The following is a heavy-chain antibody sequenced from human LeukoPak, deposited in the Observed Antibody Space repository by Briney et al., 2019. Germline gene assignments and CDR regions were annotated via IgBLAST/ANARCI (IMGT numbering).Heavy chain of an antibody. J-gene: IGHJ4*02. CDR1: GGSISSYY. CDR2: IYYSGST. CDR3: AGGGDSGGYYYPMFDY. V-gene: IGHV4-59*01. Sequence: SETLSLTCTVSGGSISSYYWSWIRQPPGKGLEWIGYIYYSGSTNYNPSLKSRVTISVDTSKNQFSLKLSSVTAADTAVYFCAGGGDSGGYYYPMFDYWGQGTLVTVSS. D-gene: IGHD3-22*01.